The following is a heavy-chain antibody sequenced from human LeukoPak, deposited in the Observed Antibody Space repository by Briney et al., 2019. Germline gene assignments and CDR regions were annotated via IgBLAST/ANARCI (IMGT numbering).Heavy chain of an antibody. V-gene: IGHV1-18*04. CDR2: ISAYNGNT. CDR3: ARGRPYIVVVVAAAWDGMDV. J-gene: IGHJ6*04. CDR1: GYTFTSYG. Sequence: GASVTVSCKASGYTFTSYGISWVRQAPGQGLEWMGWISAYNGNTNYAQKLQGRVTMTTDTSTSTAYMELRGLRSDDTAVYYCARGRPYIVVVVAAAWDGMDVWGKGTTVTVSS. D-gene: IGHD2-15*01.